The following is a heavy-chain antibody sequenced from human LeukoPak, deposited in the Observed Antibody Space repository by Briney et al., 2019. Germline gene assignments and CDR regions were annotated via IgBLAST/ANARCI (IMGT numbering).Heavy chain of an antibody. CDR1: GFTFSSYA. CDR3: ARDRWYDFWRGFDP. J-gene: IGHJ5*02. V-gene: IGHV3-30-3*01. D-gene: IGHD3-3*01. CDR2: ISYDGSNK. Sequence: GRSLRLACAASGFTFSSYAMDWVRQAPGKGLEWVAVISYDGSNKYYADSVKGRFTISRDKSKNTLYLQMNSLRAEDTAVYYCARDRWYDFWRGFDPWGQGTLVTVSS.